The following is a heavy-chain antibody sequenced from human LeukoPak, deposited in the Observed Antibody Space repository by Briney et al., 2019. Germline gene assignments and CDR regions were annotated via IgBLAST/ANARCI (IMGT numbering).Heavy chain of an antibody. Sequence: ASVKVSCKASGYTFTENYIHWVRQAPGRGLEWMGLINPYTGDANKTEKFQGRVTMTRDTSVSTAYMHLGRLRSDDTAVYYCARGKSGFSPWGQGTPVTVSS. D-gene: IGHD3-22*01. CDR3: ARGKSGFSP. CDR2: INPYTGDA. V-gene: IGHV1-2*02. J-gene: IGHJ4*02. CDR1: GYTFTENY.